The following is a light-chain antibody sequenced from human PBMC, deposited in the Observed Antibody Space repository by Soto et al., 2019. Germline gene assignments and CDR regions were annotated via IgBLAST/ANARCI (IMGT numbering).Light chain of an antibody. J-gene: IGLJ2*01. Sequence: QPVLTRPPSASATPGQRITISCFGSSSNIGSNYGYWYQQLPGTAPKLLISRDDERPSGVPDRFSGSKSGTSASLAISGVRSEDEADYFCAAWDDSLRAPVFGGGTKLTVL. V-gene: IGLV1-47*01. CDR2: RDD. CDR1: SSNIGSNY. CDR3: AAWDDSLRAPV.